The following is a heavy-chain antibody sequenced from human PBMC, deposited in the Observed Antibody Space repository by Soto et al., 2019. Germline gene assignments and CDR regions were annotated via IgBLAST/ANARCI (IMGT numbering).Heavy chain of an antibody. Sequence: EVQLVESGGGLVQPGGSLRLACAASGFTFSSYDMHWFRQPTGEGLEWVSAIGTAGDTHYLGSVKGRFTISRDNGRNSLYLQMNSLRAGDTAVDDWARDPRGWGFDIFGQGTMVTVSS. D-gene: IGHD6-19*01. CDR1: GFTFSSYD. V-gene: IGHV3-13*01. J-gene: IGHJ3*02. CDR2: IGTAGDT. CDR3: ARDPRGWGFDI.